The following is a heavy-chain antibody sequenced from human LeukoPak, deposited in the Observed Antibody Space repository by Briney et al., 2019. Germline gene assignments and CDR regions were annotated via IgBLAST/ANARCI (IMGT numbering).Heavy chain of an antibody. J-gene: IGHJ4*01. Sequence: GGSLRLSCAASGFTFSSYPMYWVRQAPGKGLEWVSAISGSGGSTHYADSVKGRFTISRDNSKNTLYLQMNSLKIEDTAVYYCTILFAWYFDYWAHGTLVTVSS. CDR2: ISGSGGST. CDR1: GFTFSSYP. D-gene: IGHD2/OR15-2a*01. V-gene: IGHV3-23*01. CDR3: TILFAWYFDY.